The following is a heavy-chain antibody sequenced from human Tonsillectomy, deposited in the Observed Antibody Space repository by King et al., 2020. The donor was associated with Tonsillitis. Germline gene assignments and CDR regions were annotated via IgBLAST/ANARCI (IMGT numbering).Heavy chain of an antibody. CDR3: AKVGAAGYGDYGWFDP. D-gene: IGHD4-17*01. Sequence: VQLVESGGGVVQPGRSLRLSCAASGFTFSGYGMHWVRQAPGKGLEWVAVISYDGSNNYYADTVKGRFTISSDNSKDTLHLQMNSLRAEDTAVYSCAKVGAAGYGDYGWFDPWGQGTLVTVSS. CDR1: GFTFSGYG. CDR2: ISYDGSNN. V-gene: IGHV3-30*18. J-gene: IGHJ5*02.